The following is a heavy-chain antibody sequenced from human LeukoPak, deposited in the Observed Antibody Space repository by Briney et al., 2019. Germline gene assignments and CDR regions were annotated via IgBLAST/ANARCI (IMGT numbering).Heavy chain of an antibody. D-gene: IGHD2-2*01. CDR3: ARANALYCSSTSCLFDY. CDR2: INPNSGGT. CDR1: GYTFTCYY. V-gene: IGHV1-2*02. J-gene: IGHJ4*02. Sequence: ASVKVSCKASGYTFTCYYMHWVRQPPGQGLEWMAWINPNSGGTYYAQNFHDRITMTRDTSISTAYMELSRLRSDDTAIYYCARANALYCSSTSCLFDYWGQGTLVTVSS.